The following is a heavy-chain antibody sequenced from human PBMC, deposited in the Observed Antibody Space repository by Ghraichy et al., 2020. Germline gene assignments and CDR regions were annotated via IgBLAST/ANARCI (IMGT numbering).Heavy chain of an antibody. J-gene: IGHJ4*02. V-gene: IGHV1-8*01. D-gene: IGHD5-18*01. CDR2: MNPNSGNT. CDR3: ASGQHLDTGIDY. CDR1: GYTFTSYD. Sequence: ASVKVSCKASGYTFTSYDIHWVRQAAGQGLEWMGWMNPNSGNTGYAQKFQDRVTMTRNTSISTAYMERSSLRSEDTAVYYCASGQHLDTGIDYWGQGTLVTVSA.